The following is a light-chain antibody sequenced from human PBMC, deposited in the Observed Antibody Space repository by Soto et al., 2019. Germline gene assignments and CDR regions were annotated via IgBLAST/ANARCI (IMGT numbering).Light chain of an antibody. J-gene: IGLJ1*01. Sequence: QSVLTQPASVSXSPGQSITVSCTGTSSDIGVYNYVSWYQQHPGKAPKVMIYDVSNRPSGVSNRFSGSKSGNTASLTISGLQADDEADYYCSSYTINSTLVFGTGTKLTVL. V-gene: IGLV2-14*01. CDR2: DVS. CDR1: SSDIGVYNY. CDR3: SSYTINSTLV.